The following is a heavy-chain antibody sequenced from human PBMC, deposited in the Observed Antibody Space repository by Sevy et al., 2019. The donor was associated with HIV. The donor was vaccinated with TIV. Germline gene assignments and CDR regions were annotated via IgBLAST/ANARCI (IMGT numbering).Heavy chain of an antibody. Sequence: SETLSLTCTVSGGSISSYYWNWIRQPPEKGLEWIGYIYYSGSTNYNPSLKSRVTISADTSKNQFSLKLSSVTAADTAVYYCASSGYDNFIDYWGQGTLVTVSS. CDR3: ASSGYDNFIDY. V-gene: IGHV4-59*01. D-gene: IGHD5-12*01. CDR2: IYYSGST. CDR1: GGSISSYY. J-gene: IGHJ4*02.